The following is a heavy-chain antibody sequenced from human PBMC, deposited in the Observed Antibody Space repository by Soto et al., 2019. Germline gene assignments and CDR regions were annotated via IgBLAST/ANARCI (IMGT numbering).Heavy chain of an antibody. J-gene: IGHJ5*02. Sequence: WETLSLTCAVYGGSVSGYYWNWIRQPPGKGLEWIGEINHTGGTHYNPSLNSRVTMSVDTSKNQFSLRLSSVTAADTAIYYCATRITVFGLLIPPFDPWGQGTQVTVSS. CDR3: ATRITVFGLLIPPFDP. CDR2: INHTGGT. CDR1: GGSVSGYY. D-gene: IGHD3-3*01. V-gene: IGHV4-34*01.